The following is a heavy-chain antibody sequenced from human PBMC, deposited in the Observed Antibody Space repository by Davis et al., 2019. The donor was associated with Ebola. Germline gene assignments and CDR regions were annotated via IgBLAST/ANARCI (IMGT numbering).Heavy chain of an antibody. CDR1: GYTFTSYD. CDR2: MNPNSGNT. D-gene: IGHD2-2*01. V-gene: IGHV1-8*01. CDR3: ARGGDENIVVVPAAPKPLDHYYYYYGMDV. Sequence: SVTVSCKASGYTFTSYDINWVRQATGQGLEWMGWMNPNSGNTGYAQKFQGRVTMTRNTSISTAYMELSSLRSEDTAVYYCARGGDENIVVVPAAPKPLDHYYYYYGMDVWGQGTTVTVSS. J-gene: IGHJ6*02.